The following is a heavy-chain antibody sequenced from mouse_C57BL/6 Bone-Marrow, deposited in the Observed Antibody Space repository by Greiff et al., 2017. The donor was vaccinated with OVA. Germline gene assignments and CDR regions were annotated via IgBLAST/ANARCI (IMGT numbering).Heavy chain of an antibody. CDR3: ARGLITTVVDYFDD. D-gene: IGHD1-1*01. CDR1: GYTFTDYY. Sequence: EVQLQQSGPELVKPGASVKISCKASGYTFTDYYMNWVKQSHGKSLEWIGDINPNNGGTSYNQKFKGKATLTVDKSSSTAYMELRSLTSEDSAVYYGARGLITTVVDYFDDWGQGTTLTVA. V-gene: IGHV1-26*01. CDR2: INPNNGGT. J-gene: IGHJ2*01.